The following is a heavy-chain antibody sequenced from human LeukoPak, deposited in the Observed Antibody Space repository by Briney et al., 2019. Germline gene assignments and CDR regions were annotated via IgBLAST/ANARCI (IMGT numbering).Heavy chain of an antibody. V-gene: IGHV3-74*01. J-gene: IGHJ4*02. D-gene: IGHD4-17*01. CDR2: INSDGINT. Sequence: GGSLRLSCAASGFTFSNYWMHWVRQAPGKGLVWVSRINSDGINTSYADSVKGRFTISRDNAKNSLYLQMNSLRAEDTAVYYCARCLDYGDYPFDYWGQGTLVTVSS. CDR1: GFTFSNYW. CDR3: ARCLDYGDYPFDY.